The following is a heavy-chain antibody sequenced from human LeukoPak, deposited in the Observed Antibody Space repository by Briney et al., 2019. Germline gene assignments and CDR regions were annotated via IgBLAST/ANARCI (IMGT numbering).Heavy chain of an antibody. CDR1: GGTFSSYA. CDR2: INPSGGST. CDR3: ARDLVLVYGELGY. Sequence: ASVKVSCKASGGTFSSYAISWVRQAPGQGLEWMGIINPSGGSTSYAQKFQGRVTMTRDMSTSTVYMELSSLRSEDTAVYYCARDLVLVYGELGYWGQGTLVTVSS. V-gene: IGHV1-46*01. J-gene: IGHJ4*02. D-gene: IGHD4-17*01.